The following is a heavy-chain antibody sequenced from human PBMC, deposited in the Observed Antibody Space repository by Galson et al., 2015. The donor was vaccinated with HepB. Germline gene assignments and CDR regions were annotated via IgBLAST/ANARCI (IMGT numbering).Heavy chain of an antibody. V-gene: IGHV3-23*01. CDR2: ITGSGGSP. D-gene: IGHD6-19*01. J-gene: IGHJ5*02. Sequence: SLRLSCAASGFTFSSYAMTWVRQAPGKGLEWVSSITGSGGSPYYAQKFQGRVTITADESTSTAYMELSSLRSEDTAVYYCARSNEVGSGWLEGENWFDPWGQGTLVTVSS. CDR3: ARSNEVGSGWLEGENWFDP. CDR1: GFTFSSYA.